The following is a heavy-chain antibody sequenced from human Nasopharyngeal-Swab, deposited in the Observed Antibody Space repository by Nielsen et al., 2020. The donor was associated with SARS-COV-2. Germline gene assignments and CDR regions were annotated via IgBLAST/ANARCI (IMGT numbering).Heavy chain of an antibody. V-gene: IGHV5-51*01. CDR2: IFPGDSSI. D-gene: IGHD5-12*01. Sequence: GESLKISCQASGYKFTSSWIGWVRHLPGKGLEWMARIFPGDSSIRYSPSFQGQVTISADKSINTAYLQWNRLKASDSAVYYCARQAFYHGYDYDFEVWGQGTRVTVSS. CDR3: ARQAFYHGYDYDFEV. CDR1: GYKFTSSW. J-gene: IGHJ3*01.